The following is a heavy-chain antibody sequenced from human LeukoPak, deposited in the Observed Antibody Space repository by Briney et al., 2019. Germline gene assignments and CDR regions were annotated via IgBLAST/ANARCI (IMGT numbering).Heavy chain of an antibody. V-gene: IGHV3-30-3*01. D-gene: IGHD5-18*01. CDR3: ARDFNKGTAMVNYYSYGMDV. Sequence: GGSLRLSCAASGFTFSRYAMHWVRQAPGKGLEWVAVISYDGSNKYYADSVKSRFNNSRNNSKNTLYLQMNGLRAEDTAVYYCARDFNKGTAMVNYYSYGMDVWGQGTTVTVSS. CDR1: GFTFSRYA. J-gene: IGHJ6*02. CDR2: ISYDGSNK.